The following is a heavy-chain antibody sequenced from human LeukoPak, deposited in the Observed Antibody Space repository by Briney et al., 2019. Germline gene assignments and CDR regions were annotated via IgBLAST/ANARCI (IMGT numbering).Heavy chain of an antibody. CDR2: ISGPGSGT. J-gene: IGHJ4*02. D-gene: IGHD3-10*01. Sequence: GGSLRLSCAASEFTFSSYAMGWVRQAPGKGLEWVASISGPGSGTHYADSVKGRFTISRDNSKNEMYLQMNSLRVEDTAVYFCAKRGVVVRVFLVGFHKETYYFESWGQGAQVTVSS. CDR3: AKRGVVVRVFLVGFHKETYYFES. V-gene: IGHV3-23*01. CDR1: EFTFSSYA.